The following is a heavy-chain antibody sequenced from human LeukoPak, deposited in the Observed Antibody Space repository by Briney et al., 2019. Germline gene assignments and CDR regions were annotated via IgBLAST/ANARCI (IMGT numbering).Heavy chain of an antibody. Sequence: PGASVKVSCKASGYTFTDYYMHWVQQAPGKGLEWMGRVDPEDGETIYAEKFQGRVTISADTSTDTAYMDLSSLRSEDTAVYYCTTLRKLDYWGQGTLVTVSS. CDR2: VDPEDGET. V-gene: IGHV1-69-2*01. CDR1: GYTFTDYY. CDR3: TTLRKLDY. J-gene: IGHJ4*02.